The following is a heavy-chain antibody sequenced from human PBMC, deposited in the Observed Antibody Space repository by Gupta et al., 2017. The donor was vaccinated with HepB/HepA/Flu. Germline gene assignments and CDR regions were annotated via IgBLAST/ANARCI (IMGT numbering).Heavy chain of an antibody. V-gene: IGHV4-4*07. CDR2: IYTRGNT. Sequence: QVQVQESGPGLVKPSETLSLTCTVSGGSISGYYWNWIRQPAGRGLEWIGGIYTRGNTNYNPPLKSRLTMSVDTSKSQLSLKLSSVTAADTAVYYCARGGAAAATEIDFWGQGTLVTVSS. D-gene: IGHD6-13*01. CDR3: ARGGAAAATEIDF. J-gene: IGHJ4*02. CDR1: GGSISGYY.